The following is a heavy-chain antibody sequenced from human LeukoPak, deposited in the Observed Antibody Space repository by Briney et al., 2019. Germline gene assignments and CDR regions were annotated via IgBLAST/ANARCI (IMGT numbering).Heavy chain of an antibody. Sequence: SETLSLTCTVSGGSISSGTYYWSWIRQPAGKGLEWIGRIYTSGSTNYNPSLKSRVAISVHTSKNQFSLKLSSVTAADTAVYYCARGSDDCIWGLNYWGQGTLVTVSS. V-gene: IGHV4-61*02. D-gene: IGHD3-16*01. J-gene: IGHJ4*02. CDR1: GGSISSGTYY. CDR2: IYTSGST. CDR3: ARGSDDCIWGLNY.